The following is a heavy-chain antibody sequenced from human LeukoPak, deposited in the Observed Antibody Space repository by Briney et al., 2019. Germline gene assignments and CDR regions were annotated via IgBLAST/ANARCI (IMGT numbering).Heavy chain of an antibody. D-gene: IGHD4-17*01. V-gene: IGHV3-21*01. CDR3: ASPMTTVTLGV. CDR1: GFTFSSYS. Sequence: GGSLRLSCAASGFTFSSYSMNWVRQAPGKGLEWVLSISSSSSYIYYADSVKGRFTISRDNAKNSLYLQMNSLRAEDTAVYYCASPMTTVTLGVWGQGTTVTVSS. J-gene: IGHJ6*02. CDR2: ISSSSSYI.